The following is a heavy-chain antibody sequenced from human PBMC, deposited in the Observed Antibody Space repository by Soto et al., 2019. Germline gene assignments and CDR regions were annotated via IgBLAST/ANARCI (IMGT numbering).Heavy chain of an antibody. CDR1: EFTFTNFD. Sequence: EVHLVESGGGLVQPGGSLRLSCAVSEFTFTNFDMHWVRQATGKGLEWVSGIGTAGDTYYAGSVKGRFTISRENAKNSLHLQMNGLRAGDTAVYYCARGHSISNDYDVSRGGFDTWGQGTLVTVSS. D-gene: IGHD3-16*01. CDR2: IGTAGDT. V-gene: IGHV3-13*01. J-gene: IGHJ5*02. CDR3: ARGHSISNDYDVSRGGFDT.